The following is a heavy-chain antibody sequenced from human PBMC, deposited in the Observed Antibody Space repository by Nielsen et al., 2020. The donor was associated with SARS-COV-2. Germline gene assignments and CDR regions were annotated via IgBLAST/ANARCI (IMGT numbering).Heavy chain of an antibody. Sequence: WIRQPPGKGLEWIGKIYHSGSTNYNPSLKSRVTISVDKSKNQFSLKLSSVTAADTAVYYCARDRRDIVVVPAAETGYYYYMDVWGKGTTVTVSS. CDR2: IYHSGST. CDR3: ARDRRDIVVVPAAETGYYYYMDV. D-gene: IGHD2-2*01. J-gene: IGHJ6*03. V-gene: IGHV4-4*02.